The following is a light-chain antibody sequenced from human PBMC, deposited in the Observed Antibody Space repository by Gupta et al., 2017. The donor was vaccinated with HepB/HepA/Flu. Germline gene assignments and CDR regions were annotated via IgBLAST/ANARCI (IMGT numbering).Light chain of an antibody. J-gene: IGKJ1*01. V-gene: IGKV2-28*01. CDR3: RQGLPTPKT. CDR1: QSRLHSNGYNY. CDR2: SCS. Sequence: DSVMTQSPLSLPVTPGEPASISCRSSQSRLHSNGYNYLDWYLQNPGQSPLLLLYSCSNRAAGLPNRFSSSSAGTDFTLKISMVDAEDVGFYYCRQGLPTPKTFGQGTKLEIK.